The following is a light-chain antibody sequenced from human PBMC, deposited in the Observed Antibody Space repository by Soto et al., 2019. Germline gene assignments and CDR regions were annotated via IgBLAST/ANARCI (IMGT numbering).Light chain of an antibody. Sequence: DSRMTKSPASLSAPVGDRVTIPCRASQSISSYLNWYQQKPGKAPKPLIYAASSLQSGVPSRFSGSGSGTDFTLTISSLQPEDFATYYCQQSYSTLWTLGQGTKVDIK. CDR2: AAS. V-gene: IGKV1-39*01. J-gene: IGKJ1*01. CDR1: QSISSY. CDR3: QQSYSTLWT.